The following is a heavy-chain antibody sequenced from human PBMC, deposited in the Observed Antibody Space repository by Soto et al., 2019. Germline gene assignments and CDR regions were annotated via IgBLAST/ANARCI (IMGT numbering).Heavy chain of an antibody. CDR2: IYPGDSDT. Sequence: EVQLVQSGAEVKKPGESLRISCKGSGYSFSNYWIAWVRQMPERGLEWMGVIYPGDSDTTYSPSFRGQVTLSSDKSSSTAFLQWNSLEASDTAIYFCARAQNPGGSSSFWFDPWGQGTLVTVSS. J-gene: IGHJ5*02. V-gene: IGHV5-51*01. CDR3: ARAQNPGGSSSFWFDP. CDR1: GYSFSNYW. D-gene: IGHD6-13*01.